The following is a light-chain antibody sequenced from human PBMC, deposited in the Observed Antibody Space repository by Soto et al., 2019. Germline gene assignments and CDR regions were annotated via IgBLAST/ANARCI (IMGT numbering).Light chain of an antibody. Sequence: NFMLTQPHSVSESPGKTVTISCTRSSGSIASNYVQWYQQRPGSPPTPLIYEDNERPSGVPDRFSGSIDSSSNSASLTISGLKTDDEADYYCQSYHSGNVVFGGGTKLTVL. V-gene: IGLV6-57*04. J-gene: IGLJ2*01. CDR3: QSYHSGNVV. CDR1: SGSIASNY. CDR2: EDN.